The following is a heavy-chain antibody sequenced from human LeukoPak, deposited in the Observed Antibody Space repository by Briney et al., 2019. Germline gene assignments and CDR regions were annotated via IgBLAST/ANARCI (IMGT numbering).Heavy chain of an antibody. CDR2: INPNSGGT. CDR1: GYTFTGYY. Sequence: ASVKVSCKASGYTFTGYYMHWVRQAPGQGLEWMGWINPNSGGTDYAQKFQGRVTMTRDTSISTAYMEPSRPRSDDTAVYYCARNPLYYFAYWGQGTLVTVSS. J-gene: IGHJ4*02. CDR3: ARNPLYYFAY. V-gene: IGHV1-2*02.